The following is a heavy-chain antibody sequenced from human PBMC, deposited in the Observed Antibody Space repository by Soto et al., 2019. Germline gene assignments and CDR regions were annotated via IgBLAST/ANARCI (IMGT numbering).Heavy chain of an antibody. CDR3: ARGTPSPLIVRSSRGPWFDP. V-gene: IGHV4-59*08. J-gene: IGHJ5*02. CDR2: MYYGGRT. Sequence: SASAMSLTCTVSGGSISSYYWSWIRQPPGKGLEWIGYMYYGGRTNYNPSLKSRVTISVDTSKMQVSLKLSSVTAADTAVYFCARGTPSPLIVRSSRGPWFDPWGKGTLVTVSS. D-gene: IGHD2-15*01. CDR1: GGSISSYY.